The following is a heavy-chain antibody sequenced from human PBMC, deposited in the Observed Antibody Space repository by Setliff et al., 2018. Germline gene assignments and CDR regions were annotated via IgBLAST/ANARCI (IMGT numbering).Heavy chain of an antibody. CDR2: VYYSGIA. D-gene: IGHD6-13*01. Sequence: PSETLSLTCTVSGGSISTYYWSWIRQPPGKGLEWIGYVYYSGIANYSPSLKSRLTISVDTSKNQFSLKLRSVTAADTAVYYCAREGIAAAGLDYWGQGTLVTVSS. CDR3: AREGIAAAGLDY. J-gene: IGHJ4*02. CDR1: GGSISTYY. V-gene: IGHV4-59*01.